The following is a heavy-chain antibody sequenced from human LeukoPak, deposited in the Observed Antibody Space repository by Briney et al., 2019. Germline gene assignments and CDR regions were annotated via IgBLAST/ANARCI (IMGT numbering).Heavy chain of an antibody. Sequence: PETLSLTCTVSGGSISTYYWSWIRQPPGKGLECIGYMYYSGSTNYSPSLKSRVTISVDTSKKQFSLKLSSVTAADTAFYYCARYIVSYPHDAFDIWGQGTMVTVSS. J-gene: IGHJ3*02. CDR2: MYYSGST. V-gene: IGHV4-59*01. CDR3: ARYIVSYPHDAFDI. D-gene: IGHD1-26*01. CDR1: GGSISTYY.